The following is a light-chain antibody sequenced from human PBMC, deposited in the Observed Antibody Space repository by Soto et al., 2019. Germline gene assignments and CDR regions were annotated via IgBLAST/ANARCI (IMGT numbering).Light chain of an antibody. Sequence: QSALTQPASVSGSPGQSITISCTGTSSDVGGYNYVSWYQQHPGKDPKLMIYDVSNRPSGVSNRFSGSKSGNTASLTISGLQAEDEADYYCSSYTRSSTRVFGGGTKLTVL. V-gene: IGLV2-14*01. CDR1: SSDVGGYNY. CDR2: DVS. J-gene: IGLJ2*01. CDR3: SSYTRSSTRV.